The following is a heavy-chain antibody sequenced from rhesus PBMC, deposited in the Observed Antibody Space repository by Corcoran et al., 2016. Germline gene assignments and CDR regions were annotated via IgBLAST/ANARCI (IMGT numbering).Heavy chain of an antibody. Sequence: EVQLVESGGGLAKPGGSLILSCAASGFTFSSYWMHWVRQTPGKGLGLISAINSGGGSTYYADSVKCRFTISRDNSKNTLSLQMNSLRAEDTAVYYCAKDLATVADMGDYWGQGVLVTVSS. CDR2: INSGGGST. CDR3: AKDLATVADMGDY. V-gene: IGHV3S42*01. J-gene: IGHJ4*01. D-gene: IGHD4-29*01. CDR1: GFTFSSYW.